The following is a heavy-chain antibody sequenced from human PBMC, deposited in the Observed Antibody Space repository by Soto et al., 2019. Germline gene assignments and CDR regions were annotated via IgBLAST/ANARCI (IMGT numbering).Heavy chain of an antibody. CDR3: AQPRRKVRGTPNSYSMDV. J-gene: IGHJ6*02. V-gene: IGHV2-5*02. CDR1: GFSLSTSGVG. Sequence: QITLKESGPTLVKPTQTLTLTCTFSGFSLSTSGVGVGWIRQPPGKALEWLALIFWDDDKRYSPSLRSRLTIPKDTTKNQVVLTMTNMDPVDTATYFCAQPRRKVRGTPNSYSMDVWGQGTTVTVSS. D-gene: IGHD3-10*01. CDR2: IFWDDDK.